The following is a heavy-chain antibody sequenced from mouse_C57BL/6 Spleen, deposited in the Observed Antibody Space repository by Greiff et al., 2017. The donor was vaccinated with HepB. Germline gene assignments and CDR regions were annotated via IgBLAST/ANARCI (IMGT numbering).Heavy chain of an antibody. CDR1: GYTFTSYW. CDR2: IDPSDSYT. Sequence: VQLQQPGAELVRPGTSVKLSCKASGYTFTSYWMHWVKQRPGQGLEWIGVIDPSDSYTNYNQKFKGKATLTVDTSSSTAYMQLSSLTSEDSAVYYCARGEVATKDFDYWGQGTTLTVSS. J-gene: IGHJ2*01. D-gene: IGHD1-1*01. V-gene: IGHV1-59*01. CDR3: ARGEVATKDFDY.